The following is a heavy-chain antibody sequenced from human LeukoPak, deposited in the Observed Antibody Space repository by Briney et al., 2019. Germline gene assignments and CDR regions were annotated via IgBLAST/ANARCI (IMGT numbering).Heavy chain of an antibody. D-gene: IGHD6-6*01. CDR1: GYTFTGYY. CDR3: ARDRNSGSSLDI. Sequence: ASVTVSRKASGYTFTGYYIHWVRQAPGQGLEWMGWIYPYSGDTNYAQNFQGRVTMTRDTSICTAYMELSSLKSDDTAVYYCARDRNSGSSLDIWGQGTMLTVSS. J-gene: IGHJ3*02. CDR2: IYPYSGDT. V-gene: IGHV1-2*02.